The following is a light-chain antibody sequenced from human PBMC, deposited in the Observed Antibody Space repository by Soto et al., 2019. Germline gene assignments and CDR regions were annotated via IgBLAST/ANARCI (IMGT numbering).Light chain of an antibody. CDR3: QQRSNWPRT. V-gene: IGKV3D-20*02. J-gene: IGKJ1*01. Sequence: EIVLTQSPGTLSLSPGQRATLSCRASQSVSNTYLAWYQQKPGQAPRLLIYGASNRATGIPDRFSGSGSGTDFALTVSRLEPQDFAVYYCQQRSNWPRTFGQGTKVDIK. CDR2: GAS. CDR1: QSVSNTY.